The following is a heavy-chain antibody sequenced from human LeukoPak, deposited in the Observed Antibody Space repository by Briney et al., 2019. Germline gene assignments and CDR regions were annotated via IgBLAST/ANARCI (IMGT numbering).Heavy chain of an antibody. CDR3: TRNGRGCSSTSCYAGRFDP. J-gene: IGHJ5*02. Sequence: GGSLRLSCTASGFNFGAYAMSWVRQAPGKGLEWGGFVTSQAFGGRIEYAASVRGRFTISRDDSKSTAYLQMNSLKTEDTAVYFCTRNGRGCSSTSCYAGRFDPWGQGTQVTVSS. CDR1: GFNFGAYA. D-gene: IGHD2-2*01. CDR2: VTSQAFGGRI. V-gene: IGHV3-49*04.